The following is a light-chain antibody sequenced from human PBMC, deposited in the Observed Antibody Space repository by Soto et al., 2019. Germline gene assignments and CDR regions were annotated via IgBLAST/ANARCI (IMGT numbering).Light chain of an antibody. CDR3: QQYGSSPGT. CDR2: GAS. CDR1: QSVSSSY. J-gene: IGKJ4*01. V-gene: IGKV3-20*01. Sequence: EIVLTQSPGTLSLSPGERATLSCRASQSVSSSYLAWYQQKPGQAPRLLIYGASSRATGIPDRFSGSGSGTDFTLTISRLEPEDWAVYYCQQYGSSPGTFGGGTKVEIK.